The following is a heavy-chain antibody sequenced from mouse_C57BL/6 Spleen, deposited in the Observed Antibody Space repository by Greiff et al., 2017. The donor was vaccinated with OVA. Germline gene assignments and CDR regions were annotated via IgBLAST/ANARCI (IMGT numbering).Heavy chain of an antibody. CDR3: ARRHSNYEGFAY. V-gene: IGHV5-4*03. CDR2: ISAGGSYT. D-gene: IGHD2-5*01. CDR1: GFAFSSYS. J-gene: IGHJ3*01. Sequence: EVKVVESGGGLVKPGGSLKLSCAASGFAFSSYSMSWVRQTPEKRLEWVATISAGGSYTYYPDNVKGRFTISRDNAKNNLYLQLSHLKSEDTAMYYCARRHSNYEGFAYWGKGTLVTVSA.